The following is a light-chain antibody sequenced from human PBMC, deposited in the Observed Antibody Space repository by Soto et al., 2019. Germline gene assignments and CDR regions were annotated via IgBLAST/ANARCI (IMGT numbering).Light chain of an antibody. V-gene: IGKV3D-20*02. J-gene: IGKJ5*01. CDR1: QSVSSEK. CDR2: GAS. Sequence: EIVLSQSPGTLSLSPGERASLSCRASQSVSSEKLAWYQQKPGQAPRLLIFGASGRATGIPERFSGSGSGTDFSLTISRLEPEDIAVYYCHQRQYWPPITFGQGTRLEIK. CDR3: HQRQYWPPIT.